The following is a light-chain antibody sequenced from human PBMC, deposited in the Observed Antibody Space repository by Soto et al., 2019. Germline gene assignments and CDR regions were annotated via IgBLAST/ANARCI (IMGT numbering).Light chain of an antibody. J-gene: IGLJ1*01. CDR1: SSDVGGYNY. CDR3: SSYTSSSTYNYV. Sequence: QSLLTQPASVSGSPGQSITISCTGTSSDVGGYNYVSWYQQHPGKAPKLMIYDVSNRPSGVSNRFSGSKSGNTASLTISGLQAEDEADYYCSSYTSSSTYNYVFGTGTKVNVL. CDR2: DVS. V-gene: IGLV2-14*01.